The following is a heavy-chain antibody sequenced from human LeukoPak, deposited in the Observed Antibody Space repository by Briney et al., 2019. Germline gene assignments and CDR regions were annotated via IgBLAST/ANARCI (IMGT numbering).Heavy chain of an antibody. CDR2: ISSSSYI. CDR1: GFTFSSYS. Sequence: GGSLRLSCAASGFTFSSYSMNWVRQAPGKGLEWVSSISSSSYIYYADSVKGRFTISRDNAKNSLYLQMNSLRAEDTAVYYCARVAMVRGYDYYMDVWGKGTTVTVSS. D-gene: IGHD3-10*01. J-gene: IGHJ6*03. V-gene: IGHV3-21*01. CDR3: ARVAMVRGYDYYMDV.